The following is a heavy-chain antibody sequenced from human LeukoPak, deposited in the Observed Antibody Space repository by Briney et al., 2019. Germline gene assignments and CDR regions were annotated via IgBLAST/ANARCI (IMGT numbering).Heavy chain of an antibody. V-gene: IGHV3-23*01. CDR3: AKGSRDYNDAFDI. J-gene: IGHJ3*02. CDR1: GFTFSSYA. D-gene: IGHD4-11*01. Sequence: GGSLRLSCAASGFTFSSYAMSWVRQAPGKGLEWVSAISGSGGSTYYADSVKGGFTISRDNSKNTLYLQMNSLRAEDTAVYYCAKGSRDYNDAFDIWGQGTMVTVSS. CDR2: ISGSGGST.